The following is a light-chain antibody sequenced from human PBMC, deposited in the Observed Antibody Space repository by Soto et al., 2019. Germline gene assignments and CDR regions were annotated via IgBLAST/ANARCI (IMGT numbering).Light chain of an antibody. CDR1: SRDIGAYAY. Sequence: QSVLTQPASLSGSPGHSSTICCTGTSRDIGAYAYVAGVEQPPGKAHNPRSSEVNNRPSGVSKRFSGSKSGNTAYLTISGLQVEGEAEYFCFSFTTTTRHVFGTSPKVNV. CDR3: FSFTTTTRHV. CDR2: EVN. V-gene: IGLV2-14*01. J-gene: IGLJ1*01.